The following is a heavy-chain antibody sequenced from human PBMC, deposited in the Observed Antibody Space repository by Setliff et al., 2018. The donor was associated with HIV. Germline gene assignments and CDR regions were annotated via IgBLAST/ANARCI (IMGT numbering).Heavy chain of an antibody. Sequence: PSETLSLTCTVSGGSISSSSYYWGWIRQPPGKGLEWIGSLYYSGTTYYNPSLKSRVTISVDTSKNQFSLKLSSVTAADTAVYYCARGDGTKYYYYYYMDVWGKGTTVTVSS. CDR1: GGSISSSSYY. J-gene: IGHJ6*03. CDR3: ARGDGTKYYYYYYMDV. CDR2: LYYSGTT. V-gene: IGHV4-39*07. D-gene: IGHD1-7*01.